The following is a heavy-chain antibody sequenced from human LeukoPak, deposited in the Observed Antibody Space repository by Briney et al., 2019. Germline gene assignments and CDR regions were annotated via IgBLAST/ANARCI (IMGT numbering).Heavy chain of an antibody. D-gene: IGHD3-22*01. Sequence: PGGSLRLSCAASEFTVSSNYMSWVREARGKGLEWVSTIYSGGGTYYADSVKGRFTISRDNSRNTLYLQMNSLRAEDTAVYYCARDRDYYDSSGYHYWGQGTLVTVSS. CDR3: ARDRDYYDSSGYHY. CDR2: IYSGGGT. V-gene: IGHV3-53*01. CDR1: EFTVSSNY. J-gene: IGHJ4*02.